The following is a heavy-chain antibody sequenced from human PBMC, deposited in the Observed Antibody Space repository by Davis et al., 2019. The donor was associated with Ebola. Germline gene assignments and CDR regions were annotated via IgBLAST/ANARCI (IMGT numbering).Heavy chain of an antibody. D-gene: IGHD1-7*01. CDR3: TRKCLTGTTKGPFDY. Sequence: GRFTISRDNAKSSLYLQMNSLRDEDTAVYYCTRKCLTGTTKGPFDYWGQGTLVTVSS. V-gene: IGHV3-11*06. J-gene: IGHJ4*02.